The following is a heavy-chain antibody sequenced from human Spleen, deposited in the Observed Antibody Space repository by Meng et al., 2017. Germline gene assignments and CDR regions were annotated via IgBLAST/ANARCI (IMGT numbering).Heavy chain of an antibody. J-gene: IGHJ5*02. D-gene: IGHD3-16*01. Sequence: QMQLQESGPGLVKPSETLSLTCSVSGGSIRSNSYHWGWVRQPPGEGLEWIANIDYSGTTYYNPSLQSRVIISADTANNQFSLKLTSVTAADTGAYYCVGRINTYGGWFDPWGQGILVTVSS. V-gene: IGHV4-39*01. CDR1: GGSIRSNSYH. CDR3: VGRINTYGGWFDP. CDR2: IDYSGTT.